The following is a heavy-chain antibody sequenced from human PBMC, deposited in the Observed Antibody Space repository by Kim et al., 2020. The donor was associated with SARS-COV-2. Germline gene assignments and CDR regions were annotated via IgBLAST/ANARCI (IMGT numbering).Heavy chain of an antibody. CDR1: GYTFTSYY. Sequence: ASVKVSCKASGYTFTSYYMHWVRQAPGQGLEWMGIINPSGGSTSYAQKFQGRVTMTRDTSTSTVYMELSSLRSEDTAVYYCARDPQSRSDILTGFDYWGQGTLVTVSS. J-gene: IGHJ4*02. CDR2: INPSGGST. D-gene: IGHD3-9*01. CDR3: ARDPQSRSDILTGFDY. V-gene: IGHV1-46*01.